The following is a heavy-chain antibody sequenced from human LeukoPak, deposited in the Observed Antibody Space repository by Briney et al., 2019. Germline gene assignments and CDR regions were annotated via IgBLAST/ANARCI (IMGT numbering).Heavy chain of an antibody. CDR2: IIPIFGTA. Sequence: SVKVSCKASGGTFSSYAISWVRQAPGQGLEWMGRIIPIFGTANYAQKFQGRVTITTDESTSTAYMELSSLRSEDTAVYYCARGHGDYEPYYFDYWGQGTLVTVSS. CDR3: ARGHGDYEPYYFDY. J-gene: IGHJ4*02. V-gene: IGHV1-69*05. CDR1: GGTFSSYA. D-gene: IGHD4-17*01.